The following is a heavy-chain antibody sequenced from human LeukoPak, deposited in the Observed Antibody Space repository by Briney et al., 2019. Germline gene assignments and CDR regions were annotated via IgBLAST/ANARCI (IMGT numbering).Heavy chain of an antibody. CDR1: GFTFSSYA. V-gene: IGHV3-23*01. CDR2: ISGSGGST. Sequence: PGGSLRLSCAASGFTFSSYAMSWVRQAPGKGLEWVSAISGSGGSTYYADSVKGRFTISRDNSKNTLYLQMNSLRAEDTAVYYCAKDTPYYYDSSGYYSTGTHFDYWGQGTLVTVSS. CDR3: AKDTPYYYDSSGYYSTGTHFDY. D-gene: IGHD3-22*01. J-gene: IGHJ4*02.